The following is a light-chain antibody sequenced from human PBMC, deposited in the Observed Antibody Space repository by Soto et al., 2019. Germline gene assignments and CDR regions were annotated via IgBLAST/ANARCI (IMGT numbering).Light chain of an antibody. CDR3: QQSYSTP. V-gene: IGKV1-39*01. J-gene: IGKJ5*01. CDR1: QSISSW. Sequence: DIHMTQSPSTLSAAVGDRVTITCRASQSISSWLAWYQQKPGKAPRLLIYDASSLESWVPSRFSGSGSGTDFTLTISSLQPEDFATYYCQQSYSTPFGQGTRL. CDR2: DAS.